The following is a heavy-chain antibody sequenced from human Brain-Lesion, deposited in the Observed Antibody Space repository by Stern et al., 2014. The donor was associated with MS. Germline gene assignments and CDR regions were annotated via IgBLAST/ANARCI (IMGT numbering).Heavy chain of an antibody. V-gene: IGHV4-30-4*01. D-gene: IGHD3-22*01. J-gene: IGHJ4*02. CDR2: IYYIGST. CDR1: GDSISSGDNY. CDR3: ARGESSRYYYYFDY. Sequence: VQLVESGPGLVKPSQTLSLTCNVSGDSISSGDNYWSWIRQSPGKGLEWIGYIYYIGSTFYNPSLKSRVTISVDTSQNQFSLRLSSVTVADTAVYYCARGESSRYYYYFDYWGQGTLVTVSS.